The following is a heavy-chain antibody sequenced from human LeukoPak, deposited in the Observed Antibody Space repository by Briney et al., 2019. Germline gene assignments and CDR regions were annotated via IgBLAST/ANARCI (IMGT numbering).Heavy chain of an antibody. Sequence: GGSLRLSCAASGFTFSSYAMHWVRQAPGKGLEWVSSISTKSDYIHYADSVKGRFTISRDNANNSVYLQMNSVRAEDTAVYYCARVGGEYVVSDYWGQGTLVADSS. CDR2: ISTKSDYI. D-gene: IGHD3-16*01. V-gene: IGHV3-21*01. J-gene: IGHJ4*02. CDR1: GFTFSSYA. CDR3: ARVGGEYVVSDY.